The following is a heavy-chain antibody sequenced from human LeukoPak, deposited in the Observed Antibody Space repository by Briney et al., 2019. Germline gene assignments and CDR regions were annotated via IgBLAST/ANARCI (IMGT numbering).Heavy chain of an antibody. V-gene: IGHV3-48*01. CDR3: ARAAGYYYDSSGYIYIIDY. D-gene: IGHD3-22*01. Sequence: GGSLRLSCKVSGLTVSRTYMTWVRQAPGKGLEWVSYISSSSSTIYYADSVKGRFTISRDNAKNSLYLQMNSLRAEDTAVYYCARAAGYYYDSSGYIYIIDYWGQGTLVTVSS. CDR2: ISSSSSTI. J-gene: IGHJ4*02. CDR1: GLTVSRTY.